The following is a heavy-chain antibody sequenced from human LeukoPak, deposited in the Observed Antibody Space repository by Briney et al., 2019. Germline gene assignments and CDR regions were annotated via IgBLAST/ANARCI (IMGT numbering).Heavy chain of an antibody. CDR1: GGSISSGGYS. J-gene: IGHJ6*02. CDR2: IYHSGST. D-gene: IGHD1-1*01. V-gene: IGHV4-30-2*01. CDR3: ARARNAGMDV. Sequence: PSETLSLTCAVSGGSISSGGYSWSWVRQPPGKGLEWIGYIYHSGSTYYNPSLKSRVTISVDRSKNQFSLKLSSVTAADTAVYYCARARNAGMDVWGQGTTVTVSS.